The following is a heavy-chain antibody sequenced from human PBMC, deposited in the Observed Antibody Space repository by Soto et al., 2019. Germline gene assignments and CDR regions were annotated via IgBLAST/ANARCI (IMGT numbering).Heavy chain of an antibody. J-gene: IGHJ6*02. CDR3: ARRAASGRGWDV. CDR2: IKQDGSEE. Sequence: EVQLVESGGGLVQPGGSLRLSCADSGFTFSSYWMSWVRQAPVKGLEWVGNIKQDGSEENYVDSVKGRFTISRDNAKNSMYLQMNSLRAEDTAVYYCARRAASGRGWDVWGQGTTVVVSS. CDR1: GFTFSSYW. V-gene: IGHV3-7*01. D-gene: IGHD6-13*01.